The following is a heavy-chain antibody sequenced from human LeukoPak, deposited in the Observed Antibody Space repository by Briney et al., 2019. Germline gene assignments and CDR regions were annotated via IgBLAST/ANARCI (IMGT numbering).Heavy chain of an antibody. CDR2: ISYDGGNK. J-gene: IGHJ1*01. D-gene: IGHD3-22*01. V-gene: IGHV3-30-3*01. CDR1: GFTFSSYA. Sequence: PGGSLRLSCAASGFTFSSYAMHWVRQAPGKGLEWVAVISYDGGNKYYADSVKGRFTISRDNSKNTLYLQMNSLRAEDTAVYYCAREAYYHDSSGYSYAEYFQHWGQGTLVTVSS. CDR3: AREAYYHDSSGYSYAEYFQH.